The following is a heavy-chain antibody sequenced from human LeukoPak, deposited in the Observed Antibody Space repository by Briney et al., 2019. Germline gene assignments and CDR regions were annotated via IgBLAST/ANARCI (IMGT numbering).Heavy chain of an antibody. CDR3: AKDQRIQLWLPLGMDV. CDR2: ISGSGGST. Sequence: GGSLRLSCAASGFTFNNYAMSWVRQAPGQGLEWVSAISGSGGSTYYADSVKGRFTISRDNSKNTLYLQMNSLRAEDTAVYYCAKDQRIQLWLPLGMDVWGQGTTVTVSS. CDR1: GFTFNNYA. J-gene: IGHJ6*02. V-gene: IGHV3-23*01. D-gene: IGHD5-18*01.